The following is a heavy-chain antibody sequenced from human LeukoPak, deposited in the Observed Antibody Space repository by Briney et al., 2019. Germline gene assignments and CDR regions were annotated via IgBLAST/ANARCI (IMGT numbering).Heavy chain of an antibody. Sequence: GGSLRLSCAASGFTFSSYSMNWVRQAPGKGLEWVSSISSSSSYIYYADSVKGRFTISRDNAKNSLYLQMNSLRAEDTAVYYCVRAPSYSSSWYSWFDPWGQGTLVTVSS. J-gene: IGHJ5*02. CDR1: GFTFSSYS. V-gene: IGHV3-21*01. CDR3: VRAPSYSSSWYSWFDP. D-gene: IGHD6-13*01. CDR2: ISSSSSYI.